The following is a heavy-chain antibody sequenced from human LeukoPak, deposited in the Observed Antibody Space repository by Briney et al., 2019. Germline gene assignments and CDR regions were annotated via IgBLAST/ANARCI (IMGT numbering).Heavy chain of an antibody. CDR1: GFTFSRYA. CDR2: ISGSGGST. J-gene: IGHJ6*02. Sequence: GGSLRLSCAASGFTFSRYAVSWVRQAPGKGLEWVSAISGSGGSTYHADSVKGRFAISRDNSKNTVYLQMISPRAEDTAVYYCAKQEDGYYYYGMDVWGQGTTVTVSS. V-gene: IGHV3-23*01. CDR3: AKQEDGYYYYGMDV.